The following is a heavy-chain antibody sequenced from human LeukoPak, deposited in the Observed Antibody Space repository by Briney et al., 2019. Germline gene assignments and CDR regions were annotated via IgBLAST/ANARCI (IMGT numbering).Heavy chain of an antibody. CDR3: ARVGSGYDLSLDY. V-gene: IGHV4-39*07. CDR2: IYYSGST. J-gene: IGHJ4*02. Sequence: SETLSLTCTVSGGSISTSNYYWGWIRQPPGKGLEWIGSIYYSGSTYYNPSLKSRVTISVDTSKNQFSLKLSSVTAADTAVYYCARVGSGYDLSLDYWGQGTLVTVSS. CDR1: GGSISTSNYY. D-gene: IGHD5-12*01.